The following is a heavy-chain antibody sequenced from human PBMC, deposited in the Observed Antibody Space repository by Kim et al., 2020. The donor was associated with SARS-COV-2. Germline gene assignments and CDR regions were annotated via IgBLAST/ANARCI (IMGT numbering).Heavy chain of an antibody. J-gene: IGHJ4*02. D-gene: IGHD3-22*01. CDR3: TTYDTYYYDSSGKFDY. Sequence: PVKGRFTISRDDSKNTLYLQRNSLKTEDTAVYYCTTYDTYYYDSSGKFDYWGQGTLVTVSS. V-gene: IGHV3-15*01.